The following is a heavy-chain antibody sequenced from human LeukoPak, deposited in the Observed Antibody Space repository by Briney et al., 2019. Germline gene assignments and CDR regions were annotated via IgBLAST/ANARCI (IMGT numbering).Heavy chain of an antibody. CDR1: GGTVSSYA. CDR2: IILNFGTA. J-gene: IGHJ3*02. V-gene: IGHV1-69*06. Sequence: ASVKVSCKASGGTVSSYAISWVRQARGQGLEWRGGIILNFGTANYAQKFQGRVTITADKSTSTAYMELSSLRSEDTAVYYCARPLTGSGSYWVAFDIWGQGTMVTVSS. CDR3: ARPLTGSGSYWVAFDI. D-gene: IGHD3-10*01.